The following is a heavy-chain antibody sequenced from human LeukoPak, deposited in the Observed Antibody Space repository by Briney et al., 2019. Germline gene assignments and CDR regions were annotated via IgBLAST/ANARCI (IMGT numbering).Heavy chain of an antibody. CDR3: ATEYSSSSFAFDI. J-gene: IGHJ3*02. D-gene: IGHD6-6*01. Sequence: PSETLSLTCTVSGGSISSGDYYWSWIRQPPGKGLEWIGYIYYSGSTYYNPSLKSRVTISVDTSKNQFSLKLSSVAATDTAVYYCATEYSSSSFAFDIWGQGTMVSVSS. V-gene: IGHV4-30-4*08. CDR1: GGSISSGDYY. CDR2: IYYSGST.